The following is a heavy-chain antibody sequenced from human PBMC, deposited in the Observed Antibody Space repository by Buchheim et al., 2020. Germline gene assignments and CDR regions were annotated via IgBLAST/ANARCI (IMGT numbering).Heavy chain of an antibody. V-gene: IGHV4-61*02. CDR2: IYTSGST. CDR1: GGSISSGSYY. Sequence: QVQLQESGPGLVKPSQTLSLTCTVSGGSISSGSYYWSWIRQPAGKGLEWIGRIYTSGSTHYNPSLKSRVTISVDTSKNQFSLKLSSVTAADTAVYYCARDNEGIAVAGSAFDIWGQGT. D-gene: IGHD6-19*01. J-gene: IGHJ3*02. CDR3: ARDNEGIAVAGSAFDI.